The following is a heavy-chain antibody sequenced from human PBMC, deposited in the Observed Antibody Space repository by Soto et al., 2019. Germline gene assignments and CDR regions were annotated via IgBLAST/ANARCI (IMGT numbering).Heavy chain of an antibody. Sequence: ASVKVSCKASGYTFTSYGISWVRQAPGQGLEWMGWISAYNGNTNYAQKLQGRATMTTDTSTSTAYMELRSLRSDDTAVYYCARPNYGSGSYYNYPPNAFDIWGQGTMVTVSS. J-gene: IGHJ3*02. CDR3: ARPNYGSGSYYNYPPNAFDI. V-gene: IGHV1-18*01. CDR1: GYTFTSYG. D-gene: IGHD3-10*01. CDR2: ISAYNGNT.